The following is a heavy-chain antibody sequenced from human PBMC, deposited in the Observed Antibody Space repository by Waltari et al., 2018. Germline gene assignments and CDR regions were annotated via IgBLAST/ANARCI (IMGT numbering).Heavy chain of an antibody. Sequence: EVQLVESGGGLVQPGGSLRLSCAASGFTFSTYWIHWVRQDPAKGLVWVSRINAYGRSTGYADSVRGRFTISRDNAKNTVYLQMNSLRADDSALYYCATWKFCTGGSCYGWGYWGQGTLVTVSS. D-gene: IGHD2-15*01. CDR3: ATWKFCTGGSCYGWGY. J-gene: IGHJ4*02. CDR2: INAYGRST. CDR1: GFTFSTYW. V-gene: IGHV3-74*01.